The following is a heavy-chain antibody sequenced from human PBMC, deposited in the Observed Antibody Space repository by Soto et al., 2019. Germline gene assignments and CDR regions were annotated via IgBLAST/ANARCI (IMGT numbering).Heavy chain of an antibody. Sequence: GGSLRLSCAASGFTFSYYNMNWVRQAPARGLEWVSYISSSSSTIYYADSVKGRFTISRDNASNSLYLQMNSLRAEDTAVYYCARDGDGSSWPFDYWGQGTLVTVSS. CDR2: ISSSSSTI. D-gene: IGHD6-13*01. CDR3: ARDGDGSSWPFDY. CDR1: GFTFSYYN. V-gene: IGHV3-48*01. J-gene: IGHJ4*02.